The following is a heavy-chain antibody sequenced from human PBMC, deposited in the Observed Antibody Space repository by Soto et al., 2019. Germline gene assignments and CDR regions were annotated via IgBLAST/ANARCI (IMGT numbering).Heavy chain of an antibody. CDR2: INPATGAA. D-gene: IGHD3-16*01. CDR1: GYPVTAYY. J-gene: IGHJ3*02. V-gene: IGHV1-2*02. CDR3: ARGGGVGGAGSAAFDM. Sequence: QLHLVQSGAVVTKPGASVTVSCSASGYPVTAYYMHWVRQAPGRGLEWMGGINPATGAAKYTQTFQGRVTMHGDTSTSTVLMELSGLTSEDPAVLSWARGGGVGGAGSAAFDMWGQGTLVTVSS.